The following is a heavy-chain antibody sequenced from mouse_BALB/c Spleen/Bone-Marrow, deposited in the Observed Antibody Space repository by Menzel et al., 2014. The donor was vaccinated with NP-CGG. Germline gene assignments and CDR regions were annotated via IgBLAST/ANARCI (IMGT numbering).Heavy chain of an antibody. CDR2: IDPANGNT. V-gene: IGHV14-3*02. Sequence: VQLQQSGAELVKPGASVKLSCTASGSDIKDTYMHWVKQRPEQGLEWIGRIDPANGNTKYGPKFQDKATITTDTSSNTAYLQLSSLTSEDTAVYYCARDDYDDYYAMDYWGQGTSVTVSS. CDR1: GSDIKDTY. CDR3: ARDDYDDYYAMDY. J-gene: IGHJ4*01. D-gene: IGHD2-4*01.